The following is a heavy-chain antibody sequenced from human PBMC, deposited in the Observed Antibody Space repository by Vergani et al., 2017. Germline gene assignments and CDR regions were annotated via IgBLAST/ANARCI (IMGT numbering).Heavy chain of an antibody. CDR1: GFTFSSYE. J-gene: IGHJ6*02. Sequence: EVQLVESGGGLVQPGGSLRLSCAASGFTFSSYEMNWVRQAPGKGLEWVSYISSSGSTIYYADSVKGRFTISSDNAKNSLYLQMNSLRAEDTAVYYCARVQAYYYYGMDVWGQGTTVTVSS. CDR2: ISSSGSTI. CDR3: ARVQAYYYYGMDV. V-gene: IGHV3-48*03.